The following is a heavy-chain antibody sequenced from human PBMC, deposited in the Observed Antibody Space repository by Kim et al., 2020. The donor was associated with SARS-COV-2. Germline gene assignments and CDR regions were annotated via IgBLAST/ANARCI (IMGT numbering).Heavy chain of an antibody. CDR3: ARDLSYYDSSGYHQFDY. D-gene: IGHD3-22*01. Sequence: GGSLRLSCAASGFTFSSYGMHWVRQAPGKGLEWVAVIWYDGSNKYYADSVKGRFTISRDNSKNTLYLQMNSLRAEDTAVYYCARDLSYYDSSGYHQFDYWGQGTLVTVSS. J-gene: IGHJ4*02. CDR2: IWYDGSNK. V-gene: IGHV3-33*01. CDR1: GFTFSSYG.